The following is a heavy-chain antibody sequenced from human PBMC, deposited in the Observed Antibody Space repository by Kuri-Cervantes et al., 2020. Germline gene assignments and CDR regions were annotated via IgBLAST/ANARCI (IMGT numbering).Heavy chain of an antibody. D-gene: IGHD3-10*01. V-gene: IGHV4-4*02. J-gene: IGHJ5*02. CDR3: ARDRGARGGAWFDP. CDR1: GGSISSSNW. CDR2: IYHSGST. Sequence: SETLSLTCAVSGGSISSSNWWSWVRQPPGKGLEWIGEIYHSGSTNYNPSLKSRVTISVDKSKNQFSLKLSSVTAADTAVYYCARDRGARGGAWFDPWGQGTLVTVSS.